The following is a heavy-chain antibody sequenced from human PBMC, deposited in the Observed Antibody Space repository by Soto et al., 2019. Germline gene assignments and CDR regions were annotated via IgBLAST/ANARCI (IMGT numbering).Heavy chain of an antibody. CDR3: ATLHPIAVAGTYAFDI. J-gene: IGHJ3*02. CDR1: GYTFTSYA. D-gene: IGHD6-19*01. Sequence: ASVKVSCKASGYTFTSYAMHWVRQAPGQRLEWMGWINAGNGNTKYSQKFQGRVTITRDTSASTAYMELSSLRAEDTAVYYCATLHPIAVAGTYAFDIWGQGTMVTVSS. CDR2: INAGNGNT. V-gene: IGHV1-3*01.